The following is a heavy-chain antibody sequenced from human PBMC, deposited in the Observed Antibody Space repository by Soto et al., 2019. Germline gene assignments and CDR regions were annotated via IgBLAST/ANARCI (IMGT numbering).Heavy chain of an antibody. J-gene: IGHJ4*02. V-gene: IGHV1-69*02. CDR2: IIPLLGIA. CDR3: ARYWNDLDY. CDR1: GGTFSSYT. Sequence: QVQLVQSGAEVKKPGSSVKVSCKASGGTFSSYTISWVRQAPGQGLEWMGRIIPLLGIANYAQKSQGRVTITADKSTSTACMELSSLKSEDTAVYYCARYWNDLDYWCQGTLVTFSS. D-gene: IGHD1-1*01.